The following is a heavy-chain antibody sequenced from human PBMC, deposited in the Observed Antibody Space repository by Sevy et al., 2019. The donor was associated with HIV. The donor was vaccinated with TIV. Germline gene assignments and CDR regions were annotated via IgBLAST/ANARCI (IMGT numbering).Heavy chain of an antibody. Sequence: GGSLRLSCAASGFTFSSYAMSWVRQAPGKGLEWVSAISGSGGSTYYADSMKGRFTISRDNSKNTLYLQMNSLRAEDTAVYYCAKDPRPSPSGSPGYFQHWGQGTLVTVSS. J-gene: IGHJ1*01. CDR1: GFTFSSYA. CDR3: AKDPRPSPSGSPGYFQH. D-gene: IGHD1-26*01. V-gene: IGHV3-23*01. CDR2: ISGSGGST.